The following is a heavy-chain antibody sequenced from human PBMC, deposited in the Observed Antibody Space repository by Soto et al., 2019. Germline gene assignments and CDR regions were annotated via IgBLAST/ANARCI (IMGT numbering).Heavy chain of an antibody. Sequence: EVQLVETGGGLIQPGGSLRLSCAASGFTVSSNYMNWVRQAPGKGLEWVSVLYSGGSTYSADSVKGRLTISRDNSKNTLYLQMNRVGADDTSGYYCAREGGDGYNPDYFDYWGQGTLVTVCS. D-gene: IGHD2-21*01. CDR1: GFTVSSNY. CDR3: AREGGDGYNPDYFDY. V-gene: IGHV3-53*02. CDR2: LYSGGST. J-gene: IGHJ4*02.